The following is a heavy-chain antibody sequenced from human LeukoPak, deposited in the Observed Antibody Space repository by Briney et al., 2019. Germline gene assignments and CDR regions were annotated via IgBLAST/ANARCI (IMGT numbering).Heavy chain of an antibody. CDR1: GGSFFGSH. D-gene: IGHD4-23*01. CDR2: INHSGRT. Sequence: SETLSLTCAVSGGSFFGSHWNWIRQSPEKGLEWIGEINHSGRTNYNPSLKSRVTISVDTSKSQFFLKLTSVTAADSAVCYCARDPTTVVTLPYYFDFWGQGTLVTVSA. J-gene: IGHJ4*02. CDR3: ARDPTTVVTLPYYFDF. V-gene: IGHV4-34*01.